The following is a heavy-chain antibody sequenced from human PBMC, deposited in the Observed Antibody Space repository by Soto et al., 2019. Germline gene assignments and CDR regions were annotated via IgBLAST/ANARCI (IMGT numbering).Heavy chain of an antibody. CDR2: IYYSGST. CDR1: GGSISSYY. J-gene: IGHJ5*02. V-gene: IGHV4-59*01. D-gene: IGHD6-13*01. Sequence: PSETLSLTCTVSGGSISSYYWSWIRQPPGKGLEWIGYIYYSGSTNYNPSLKSRVTISVDTSKNQFSLKLSSVTAADTAVYYCARGEIAAAGTFWNWFDPWGQGTLVTVSS. CDR3: ARGEIAAAGTFWNWFDP.